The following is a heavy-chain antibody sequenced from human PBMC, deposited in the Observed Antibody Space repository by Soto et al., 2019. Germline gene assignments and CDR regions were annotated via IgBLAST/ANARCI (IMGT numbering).Heavy chain of an antibody. J-gene: IGHJ3*02. V-gene: IGHV4-31*03. CDR3: VRRQNEDAFDI. CDR2: IYYSGGT. CDR1: GGSISSGGYY. Sequence: QVQLQESGPGLVKPSQTLSLTCSVSGGSISSGGYYWTWIRQHPGKGLEWIGYIYYSGGTYYNPSLKSRVAISVDTSKNQFSLKLRSVSAADTAVYYCVRRQNEDAFDIWGQGTMVSVSS. D-gene: IGHD1-1*01.